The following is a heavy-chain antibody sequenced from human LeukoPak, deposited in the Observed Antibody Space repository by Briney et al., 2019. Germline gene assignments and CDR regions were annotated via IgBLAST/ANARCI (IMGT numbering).Heavy chain of an antibody. J-gene: IGHJ3*02. V-gene: IGHV3-33*01. D-gene: IGHD3-22*01. CDR1: GFTFSSYG. CDR2: IWYDGSNK. CDR3: ARKGRCYYSGAFDI. Sequence: GGSLRLSCAASGFTFSSYGMHWVRQAPGKGLEWVAVIWYDGSNKYYADSVKGRFTISRDNSKNTLYLQMNSLRAEDTAVYYCARKGRCYYSGAFDIWGQGTMVTVSS.